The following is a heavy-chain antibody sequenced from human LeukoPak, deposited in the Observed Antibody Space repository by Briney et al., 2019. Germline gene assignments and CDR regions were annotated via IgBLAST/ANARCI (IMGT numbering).Heavy chain of an antibody. Sequence: GGSLRLSCAASGFSFNTYAMHWFRRAPGKGLEWVAVISYDGLNKYYADSAKGRFTISRDNSRNTLHLQMSSLRTEDTAVYYCARALDYWGQGTLVTVSS. V-gene: IGHV3-30-3*01. CDR1: GFSFNTYA. J-gene: IGHJ4*02. CDR2: ISYDGLNK. CDR3: ARALDY.